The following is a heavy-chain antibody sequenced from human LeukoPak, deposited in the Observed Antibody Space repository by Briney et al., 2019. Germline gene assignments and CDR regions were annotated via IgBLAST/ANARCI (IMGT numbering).Heavy chain of an antibody. CDR2: LNPSDGTT. CDR3: ARGPTDMDFDY. V-gene: IGHV1-46*01. CDR1: GYTFTKSDY. Sequence: ASVNVSCKASGYTFTKSDYMHWVRQAPGRGLEWMGILNPSDGTTVYAQKFQGRVTMTRDSSTNTVYMELSSLRSEDTAVFYCARGPTDMDFDYWGQGSLVTVSS. J-gene: IGHJ4*02.